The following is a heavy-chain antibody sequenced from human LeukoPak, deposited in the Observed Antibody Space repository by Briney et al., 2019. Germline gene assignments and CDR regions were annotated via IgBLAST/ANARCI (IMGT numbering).Heavy chain of an antibody. CDR1: GFTFSNYW. CDR2: IDTDGSGT. CDR3: ARDLRNHDFWSGGAFDI. D-gene: IGHD3-3*01. Sequence: PGGSLRLSCEASGFTFSNYWMHWVRQVPGKGLVWVARIDTDGSGTSYADSVKGRFTISRDNAKNSLYLQMNSLRVEDTAVYYCARDLRNHDFWSGGAFDIWGQGTMVTVYS. V-gene: IGHV3-74*01. J-gene: IGHJ3*02.